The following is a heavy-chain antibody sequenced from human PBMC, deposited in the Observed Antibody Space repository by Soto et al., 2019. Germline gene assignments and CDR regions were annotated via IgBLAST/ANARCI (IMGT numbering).Heavy chain of an antibody. V-gene: IGHV4-31*03. CDR2: MNYRGIT. CDR1: GGSIRSDGYY. Sequence: QVQLQESGPGLLKPSQTLSLTCTVSGGSIRSDGYYWSWIRQRPGKGLEWIGYMNYRGITYYNPSLKRRLTLSEETSKNHFSLNLNSVTAADTAVYYCARDGLSGGDAFDIWGQGTMVVVSS. J-gene: IGHJ3*02. D-gene: IGHD3-10*01. CDR3: ARDGLSGGDAFDI.